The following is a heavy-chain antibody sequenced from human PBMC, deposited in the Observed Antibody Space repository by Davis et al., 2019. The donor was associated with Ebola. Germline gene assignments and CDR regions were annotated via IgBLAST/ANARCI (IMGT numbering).Heavy chain of an antibody. Sequence: ASVKVSCKASGYTFTGHYMHWVRQAPGQGLEWMGCINLNSGGTDFAQKFQGRVTMTRDTSISTAYMELSGLRSDDTAVYYCASDGSGPHTGFDYWGQGTLVTVSS. CDR2: INLNSGGT. CDR1: GYTFTGHY. D-gene: IGHD1-26*01. V-gene: IGHV1-2*02. J-gene: IGHJ4*02. CDR3: ASDGSGPHTGFDY.